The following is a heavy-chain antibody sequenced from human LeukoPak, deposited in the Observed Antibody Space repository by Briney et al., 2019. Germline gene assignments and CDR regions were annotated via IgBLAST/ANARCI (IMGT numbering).Heavy chain of an antibody. CDR3: SKGYGAAIFGVVTIDY. CDR1: LFTSSAYW. Sequence: GGSLRLSSAVALFTSSAYWMYSGRQVPGKGLVWVSRINSDGRTTGYADSVKGRFTISRDNAKTTLYLQMNSLRVDAAAVDCCSKGYGAAIFGVVTIDYWGQGTLVTVSS. D-gene: IGHD3-3*01. CDR2: INSDGRTT. V-gene: IGHV3-74*01. J-gene: IGHJ4*02.